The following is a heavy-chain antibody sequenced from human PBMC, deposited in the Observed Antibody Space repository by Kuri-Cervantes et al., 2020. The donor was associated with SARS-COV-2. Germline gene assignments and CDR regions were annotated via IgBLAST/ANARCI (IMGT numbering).Heavy chain of an antibody. CDR3: ARAGYSSSWNRGWFDP. Sequence: SETLSLTCIVSGGSISSSSYYWGWIRQPPGKGLEWIGSIYYSGSTYYNPSLKSRVTISVDTSKNQFSLKLSSVTAADTAVYYCARAGYSSSWNRGWFDPWGQGTLVTVSS. J-gene: IGHJ5*02. D-gene: IGHD6-13*01. CDR2: IYYSGST. V-gene: IGHV4-39*01. CDR1: GGSISSSSYY.